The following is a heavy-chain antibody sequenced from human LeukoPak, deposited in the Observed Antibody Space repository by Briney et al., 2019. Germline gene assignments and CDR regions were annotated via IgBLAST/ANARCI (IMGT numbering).Heavy chain of an antibody. V-gene: IGHV4-59*01. CDR1: VDSTSSYY. Sequence: TSETLSLTCTVSVDSTSSYYWSRIPQPPEEELECIGYIYYRGNTNYNPSLRSRASISLDTSKNQFSLKLTSVTAADTAVYFCARGRRDDSTYRPFDYWGQGILVTVSS. CDR2: IYYRGNT. D-gene: IGHD5-24*01. J-gene: IGHJ4*02. CDR3: ARGRRDDSTYRPFDY.